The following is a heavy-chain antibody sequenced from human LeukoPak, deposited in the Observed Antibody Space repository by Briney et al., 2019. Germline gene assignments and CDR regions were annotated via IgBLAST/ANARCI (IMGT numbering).Heavy chain of an antibody. Sequence: GGSLRLSCAASGLTVSSNDMSWVRQAPGKGLEWDSVIYSGGSTYYADCVKGRFIISRDNSKNTLYLQMNNLRAEDTAVYYCARGGNWNAFDIWGQGTMVTASS. J-gene: IGHJ3*02. D-gene: IGHD1-20*01. V-gene: IGHV3-66*01. CDR1: GLTVSSND. CDR2: IYSGGST. CDR3: ARGGNWNAFDI.